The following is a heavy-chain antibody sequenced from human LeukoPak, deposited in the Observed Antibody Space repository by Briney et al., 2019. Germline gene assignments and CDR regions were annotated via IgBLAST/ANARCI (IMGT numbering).Heavy chain of an antibody. Sequence: ASVKVSCKASGYTFTGYYMHWVRQAPGQGLEWMGWINPNSGGTNYAQKFQGRVTMTRDTSMTTAYMELSRLRSDDTAVYYCVRDNREVRGGDCFDVWGKGTTVTVSS. D-gene: IGHD2-21*02. CDR2: INPNSGGT. CDR3: VRDNREVRGGDCFDV. V-gene: IGHV1-2*02. J-gene: IGHJ6*04. CDR1: GYTFTGYY.